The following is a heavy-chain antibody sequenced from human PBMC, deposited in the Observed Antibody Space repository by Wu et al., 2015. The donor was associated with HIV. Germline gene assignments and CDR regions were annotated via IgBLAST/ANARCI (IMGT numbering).Heavy chain of an antibody. CDR3: ARGHYYDSSSSPMY. D-gene: IGHD3-16*01. CDR2: ISAQNGNT. Sequence: VQLVQSGGEVKKPGASVKVACKSSGYIFSDFGIHWVRQTPREGLEWMGWISAQNGNTKYAQKFQGRVTMTTETSSSTAYMELRSRRSDDTAVYFCARGHYYDSSSSPMYWGPGTRVTVSS. V-gene: IGHV1-18*01. CDR1: GYIFSDFG. J-gene: IGHJ4*02.